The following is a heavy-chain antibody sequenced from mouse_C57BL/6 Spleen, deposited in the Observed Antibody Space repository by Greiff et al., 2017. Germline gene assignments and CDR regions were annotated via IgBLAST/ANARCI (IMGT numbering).Heavy chain of an antibody. V-gene: IGHV1-52*01. J-gene: IGHJ2*01. CDR2: IYPSDSET. CDR1: GYTFTRYW. Sequence: QVQLQQPGAELVRPGSSVKLSCKASGYTFTRYWMHWVKQRPIQGLEWIGNIYPSDSETHYNQKFKDKATLTVDKSSSTAYMQLSSLTSEDSAVYYCARGGTVVATDFDYWGQGTTLTVSS. CDR3: ARGGTVVATDFDY. D-gene: IGHD1-1*01.